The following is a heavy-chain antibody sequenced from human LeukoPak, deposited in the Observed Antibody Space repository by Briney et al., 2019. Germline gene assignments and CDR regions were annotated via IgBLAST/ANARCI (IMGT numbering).Heavy chain of an antibody. V-gene: IGHV3-48*04. CDR3: ARVAGDDAFDI. J-gene: IGHJ3*02. CDR1: GSTFSTYA. CDR2: ISSSSSTI. Sequence: GGSLRLSCAASGSTFSTYALSWVRQAPGKGLEWVSYISSSSSTIYYADSVKGRFTISRDNAKNSLYLQMNSLRADDTAVYYCARVAGDDAFDIWGQGTMVTVSS. D-gene: IGHD1-26*01.